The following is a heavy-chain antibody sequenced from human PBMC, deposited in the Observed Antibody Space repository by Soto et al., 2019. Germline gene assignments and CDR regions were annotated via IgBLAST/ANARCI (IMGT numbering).Heavy chain of an antibody. CDR3: ARVRQGGYCSGGSCYYRYYYYGMDV. CDR2: INHSGST. D-gene: IGHD2-15*01. Sequence: PSETLSLTCAVYGGSFSGYYWSWIRQPPGKGLEWIGEINHSGSTNYNPSLKSRVTISVDTSKNQFSLKLSSVTAADTAVYYCARVRQGGYCSGGSCYYRYYYYGMDVWGQGTTVTVSS. CDR1: GGSFSGYY. J-gene: IGHJ6*02. V-gene: IGHV4-34*01.